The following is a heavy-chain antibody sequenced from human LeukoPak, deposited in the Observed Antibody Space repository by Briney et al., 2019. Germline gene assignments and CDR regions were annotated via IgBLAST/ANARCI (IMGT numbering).Heavy chain of an antibody. CDR3: AKDMYGSGPGAFDI. J-gene: IGHJ3*02. Sequence: KTGGSLRLSCAASGFTFSSYSMNWVRQAPGKGLEWVSSISSSSSYIYYADSVKGRFTISRDNAKNSLYLQMNSLRAEDMALYYCAKDMYGSGPGAFDIWGQGTMVTVSS. CDR2: ISSSSSYI. D-gene: IGHD3-10*01. V-gene: IGHV3-21*04. CDR1: GFTFSSYS.